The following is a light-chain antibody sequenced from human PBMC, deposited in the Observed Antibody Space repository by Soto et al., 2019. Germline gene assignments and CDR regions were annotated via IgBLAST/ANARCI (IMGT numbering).Light chain of an antibody. CDR2: HVT. V-gene: IGLV2-14*03. CDR1: SSDVGAYNY. Sequence: QSALTQPASVSGSPGQSIAISCTGTSSDVGAYNYVSWYQHHPGKAPKLMIYHVTNRPSGVSDRFSGSKSGNTASLTISGLQADVEADYYCSSYSRSSTYVFVTGTKVTVL. CDR3: SSYSRSSTYV. J-gene: IGLJ1*01.